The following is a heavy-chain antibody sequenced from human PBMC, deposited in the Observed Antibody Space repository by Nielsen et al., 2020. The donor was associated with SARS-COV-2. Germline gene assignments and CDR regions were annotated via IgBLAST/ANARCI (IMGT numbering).Heavy chain of an antibody. CDR1: GGSFGGYY. D-gene: IGHD6-19*01. CDR2: VNYRGGT. J-gene: IGHJ3*02. CDR3: AGEIAVAGYDAFDI. V-gene: IGHV4-34*01. Sequence: SETLSLTCAVYGGSFGGYYWSWIRQPPGKGLEWIGEVNYRGGTNYNPSLKSRVTISMDASKNQFSLKLSSVTAADTAVYYCAGEIAVAGYDAFDIWGQGTMVTVSS.